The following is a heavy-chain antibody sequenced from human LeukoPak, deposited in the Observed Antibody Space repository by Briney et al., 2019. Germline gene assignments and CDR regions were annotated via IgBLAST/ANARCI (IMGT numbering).Heavy chain of an antibody. Sequence: SETLSLTCAVYGGSFSGYYWSWIRQPPGKGLEWIGEINHSGSTNYNPSLKSRVTISIDTSKNQFSLKLSSVTAADTAVYYCARLGAGPTYYDFWSGYSSFYFDYWGQGTLVTVSS. J-gene: IGHJ4*02. CDR1: GGSFSGYY. D-gene: IGHD3-3*01. V-gene: IGHV4-34*01. CDR2: INHSGST. CDR3: ARLGAGPTYYDFWSGYSSFYFDY.